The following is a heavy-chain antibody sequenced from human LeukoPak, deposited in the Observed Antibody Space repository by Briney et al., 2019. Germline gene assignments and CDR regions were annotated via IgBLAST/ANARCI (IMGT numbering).Heavy chain of an antibody. J-gene: IGHJ4*02. CDR3: AREGDDFWSGYIDY. Sequence: SETLSLTCTVSGGSISSYYWSWIRQPAGKGLEWIGRIYTSGSTNYNPSLKSRVTMSVDTSKNQFSLKLSSVTAADTAVYYCAREGDDFWSGYIDYWGQGTLVTVSS. CDR1: GGSISSYY. D-gene: IGHD3-3*01. V-gene: IGHV4-4*07. CDR2: IYTSGST.